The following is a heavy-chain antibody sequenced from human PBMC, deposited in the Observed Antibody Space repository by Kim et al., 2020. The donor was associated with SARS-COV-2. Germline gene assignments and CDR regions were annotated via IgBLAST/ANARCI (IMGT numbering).Heavy chain of an antibody. CDR2: IKSDGSTT. D-gene: IGHD3-16*01. V-gene: IGHV3-74*01. Sequence: GGSLRLSCAASGFTFSSYWMHWVRQAPGKGLVWVSHIKSDGSTTNYADSVKGRFTISRDNAKNTLYLQMNSLRVEDTAVYYCSRLRGGGSGERLDYWGQGTLITVSP. CDR3: SRLRGGGSGERLDY. CDR1: GFTFSSYW. J-gene: IGHJ4*02.